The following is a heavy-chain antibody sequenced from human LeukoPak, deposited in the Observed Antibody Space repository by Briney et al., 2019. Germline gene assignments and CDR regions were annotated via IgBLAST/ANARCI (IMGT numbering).Heavy chain of an antibody. D-gene: IGHD3-10*01. CDR1: GFTFSGHW. V-gene: IGHV3-74*03. Sequence: PGGSLRLSCTASGFTFSGHWIHWVRQPPGMGLVWVSRINERGTDSMYAESVKGRFTISRDNAKNTVYLQMNSLRAEDTAVYYCAKDYYALLWFGEFNRKYYFDYWGQGTLVTVSS. CDR3: AKDYYALLWFGEFNRKYYFDY. J-gene: IGHJ4*02. CDR2: INERGTDS.